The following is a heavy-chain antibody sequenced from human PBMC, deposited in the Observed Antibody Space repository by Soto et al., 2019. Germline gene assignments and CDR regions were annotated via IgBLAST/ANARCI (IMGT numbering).Heavy chain of an antibody. V-gene: IGHV4-39*01. Sequence: QLQLQESGPGLVKPSETLSLTCTVSGGSISSSSYYWGWIRQPPGKGLEWIGSIYYSGSTYYNPSLKSRVTISVDTSKNQFSLKLSSVTAADTAVYYCARHPLNLWFGEPLVSATPLGAIDYWGQGTLVTVSS. CDR1: GGSISSSSYY. CDR2: IYYSGST. CDR3: ARHPLNLWFGEPLVSATPLGAIDY. J-gene: IGHJ4*02. D-gene: IGHD3-10*01.